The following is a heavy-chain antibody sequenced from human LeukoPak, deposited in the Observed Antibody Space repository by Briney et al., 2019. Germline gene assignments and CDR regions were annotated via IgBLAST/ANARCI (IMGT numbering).Heavy chain of an antibody. Sequence: PSETLSLTCGVYGGSFSGYYWSWIRQPPGKGLEWIGEINHSGSTHYNPSLKSRVTMSVDTSKNQFSLKLSSVTAADTAVYYCARLRKFCGGDCQDGFDIWGQGTMVTVSS. CDR2: INHSGST. D-gene: IGHD2-21*02. V-gene: IGHV4-34*01. CDR3: ARLRKFCGGDCQDGFDI. CDR1: GGSFSGYY. J-gene: IGHJ3*02.